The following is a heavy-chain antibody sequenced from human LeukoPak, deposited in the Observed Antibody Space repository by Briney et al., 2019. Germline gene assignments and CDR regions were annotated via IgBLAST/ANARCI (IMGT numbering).Heavy chain of an antibody. CDR1: GDSISSAGYY. CDR3: ARAGVRSSWYYFDY. J-gene: IGHJ4*02. Sequence: PSETLSLTCTVSGDSISSAGYYWNWIRQHPGKGLEWVGHISYSGSTYYNPSLKSRVTISVDTSKNQFSLKLSSVAAADTAVYYCARAGVRSSWYYFDYWGQGTLVTVSS. D-gene: IGHD6-13*01. CDR2: ISYSGST. V-gene: IGHV4-31*03.